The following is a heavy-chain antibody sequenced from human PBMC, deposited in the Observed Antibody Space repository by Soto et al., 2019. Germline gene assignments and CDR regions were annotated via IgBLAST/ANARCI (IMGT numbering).Heavy chain of an antibody. CDR2: ISSASNYI. Sequence: EVQLVESGGGLVKPGGSLRLSCAASGFTFSTYTINWVRQAPGKGLVWVSSISSASNYIFYADSVKGRFTISRDNTRNLFYLQMSSLRAEYTAVYYCARGYVAMDVWGQGTTVTVSS. CDR1: GFTFSTYT. D-gene: IGHD2-2*01. J-gene: IGHJ6*02. CDR3: ARGYVAMDV. V-gene: IGHV3-21*06.